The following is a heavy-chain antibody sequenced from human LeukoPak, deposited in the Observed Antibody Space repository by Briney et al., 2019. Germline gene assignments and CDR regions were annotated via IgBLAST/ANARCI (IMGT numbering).Heavy chain of an antibody. J-gene: IGHJ6*02. D-gene: IGHD6-13*01. V-gene: IGHV3-74*01. CDR1: GFTFSSYW. Sequence: PGGSLRLSCAASGFTFSSYWMHWVRQAPGKGLVWVSRINSDGSTTNYADSVKGRFTISRDNAKNTLYLQMNSLRAEDTAVYYCASSSWYRDYYYYGMDVWGQGTTVTVSS. CDR2: INSDGSTT. CDR3: ASSSWYRDYYYYGMDV.